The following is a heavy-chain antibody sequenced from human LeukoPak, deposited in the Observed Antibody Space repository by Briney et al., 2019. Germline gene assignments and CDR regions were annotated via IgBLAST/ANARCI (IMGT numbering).Heavy chain of an antibody. CDR2: INHSGST. J-gene: IGHJ3*02. CDR3: ARVSEVTAILAFDI. V-gene: IGHV4-34*01. D-gene: IGHD2-21*02. Sequence: PSETLSLTCAVYGGSFSGYYWSWIRQPPGKRLEWIGEINHSGSTNYNPSLKSRVTISVDTSKNQFSLKLSSVTAADTAVYYCARVSEVTAILAFDIWGQGTMVTVSS. CDR1: GGSFSGYY.